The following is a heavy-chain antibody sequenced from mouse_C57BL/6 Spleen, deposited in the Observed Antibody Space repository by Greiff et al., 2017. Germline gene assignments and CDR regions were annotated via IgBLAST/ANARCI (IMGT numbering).Heavy chain of an antibody. D-gene: IGHD4-1*01. J-gene: IGHJ2*01. Sequence: QVQLQQSGAELVRPGTSVKVSCKASGYAFTNYLIEWVKQRPGQGLEWIGVINPGSGGTNYNEKFKGKATLTADKSSSTAYMQLSSLTSEDSAVYFCARERVTGHYFDYWGQGTTLTVSS. V-gene: IGHV1-54*01. CDR3: ARERVTGHYFDY. CDR2: INPGSGGT. CDR1: GYAFTNYL.